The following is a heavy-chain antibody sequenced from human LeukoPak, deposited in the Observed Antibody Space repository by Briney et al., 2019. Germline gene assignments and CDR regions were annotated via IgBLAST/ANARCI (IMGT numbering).Heavy chain of an antibody. Sequence: SETLSLTCTVSGYSISTGYYWDWIRQPPGKGLEWIGTFYHGGSTYYNPSLKSRVTISVDTSKNQFSLNLTSVTAADTAVYYCARHPQVWSSSWSLPYYFDYWGQGTLVTVSS. CDR3: ARHPQVWSSSWSLPYYFDY. J-gene: IGHJ4*02. CDR2: FYHGGST. V-gene: IGHV4-38-2*02. CDR1: GYSISTGYY. D-gene: IGHD6-13*01.